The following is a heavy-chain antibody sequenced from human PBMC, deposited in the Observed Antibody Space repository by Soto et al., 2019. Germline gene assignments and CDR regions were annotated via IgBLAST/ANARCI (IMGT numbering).Heavy chain of an antibody. CDR2: IYYSGST. V-gene: IGHV4-61*01. CDR3: ARDSGGYYDSSGYYYGYYYGMDV. Sequence: SETLSLTCTVSGGSVSSGSYYWSWIRQPPGKGLEWIGYIYYSGSTNYNPSLKSRVTISVDTSMNQFSLKLSSVTAADTAVYYCARDSGGYYDSSGYYYGYYYGMDVWGQGTTVTVS. D-gene: IGHD3-22*01. CDR1: GGSVSSGSYY. J-gene: IGHJ6*02.